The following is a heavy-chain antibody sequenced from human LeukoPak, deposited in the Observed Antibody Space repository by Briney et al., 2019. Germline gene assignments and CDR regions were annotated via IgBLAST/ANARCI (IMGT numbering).Heavy chain of an antibody. CDR3: ARSQYSSGWYESDYFDY. D-gene: IGHD6-19*01. V-gene: IGHV1-8*01. CDR2: MNPNSGNT. J-gene: IGHJ4*02. Sequence: ASVKVSCKASGYTFTSYDINWVRQATGQGLEWMGWMNPNSGNTGYAQKFQGRVTMTRNTSIRTAYMELSSLRSEDTAVYYCARSQYSSGWYESDYFDYWGQGTLVTVSS. CDR1: GYTFTSYD.